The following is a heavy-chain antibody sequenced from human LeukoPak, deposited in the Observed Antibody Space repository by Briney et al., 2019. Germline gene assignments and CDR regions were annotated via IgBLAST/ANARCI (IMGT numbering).Heavy chain of an antibody. CDR3: ARMSGMVVRGVIPDYYYMDV. D-gene: IGHD3-10*01. J-gene: IGHJ6*03. CDR2: IYYSGST. V-gene: IGHV4-39*01. Sequence: PSETLSLTCTVSGGSISSSSYYWGWLRQPPGKGLEWIGNIYYSGSTYYNPSLKSRVTVSVDTSKNQFSLKLGSVTAADTAVYYCARMSGMVVRGVIPDYYYMDVWGKGTTVTVSS. CDR1: GGSISSSSYY.